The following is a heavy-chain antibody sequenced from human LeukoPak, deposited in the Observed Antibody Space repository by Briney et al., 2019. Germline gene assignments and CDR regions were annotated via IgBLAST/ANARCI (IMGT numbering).Heavy chain of an antibody. CDR2: IWYDGSNK. CDR1: GFTFSSYG. D-gene: IGHD3-10*01. Sequence: GGSLRLSCAASGFTFSSYGMHWVRQAPGNGLEWVAVIWYDGSNKYYADSVKGRFTISRDNSKNTLYLQMNSLRAEDTAVYYCARGEITMVRGVIDYWGQGTLVTVSS. V-gene: IGHV3-33*01. CDR3: ARGEITMVRGVIDY. J-gene: IGHJ4*02.